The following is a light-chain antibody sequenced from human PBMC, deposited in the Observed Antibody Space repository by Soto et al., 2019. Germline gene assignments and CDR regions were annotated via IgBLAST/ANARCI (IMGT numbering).Light chain of an antibody. CDR2: DAS. V-gene: IGKV3-11*01. J-gene: IGKJ4*01. Sequence: EIVLTQSPATLSLSPGERATLSCRASQSVSRYLAWYQQKPGQAPRLLIYDASIRTTGIPARFSGSGSGTDFTLTISRLEPEDFAVYYCQQRSNWLTFGGGTKVEIK. CDR3: QQRSNWLT. CDR1: QSVSRY.